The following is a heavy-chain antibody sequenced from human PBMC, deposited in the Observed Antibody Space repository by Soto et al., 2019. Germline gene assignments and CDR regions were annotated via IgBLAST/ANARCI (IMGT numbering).Heavy chain of an antibody. CDR1: GRSISSYY. CDR2: IYYSGST. V-gene: IGHV4-59*08. J-gene: IGHJ4*02. CDR3: ARHMRYCSGGSCYSKWYYFDY. Sequence: SETLSLTCTVSGRSISSYYWSWVRQPPANALEWIGYIYYSGSTNYNHSLKSRVTISVDTSKNQFSLKLSSVTAADTAVYCCARHMRYCSGGSCYSKWYYFDYWGQGTLVTVS. D-gene: IGHD2-15*01.